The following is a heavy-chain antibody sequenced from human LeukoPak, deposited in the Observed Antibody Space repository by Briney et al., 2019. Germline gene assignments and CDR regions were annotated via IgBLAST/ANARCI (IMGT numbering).Heavy chain of an antibody. CDR1: GFAFSSFA. CDR3: ASEGATNAFDI. V-gene: IGHV3-23*01. CDR2: FSGSGGGT. D-gene: IGHD1-26*01. J-gene: IGHJ3*02. Sequence: GGSLRLSCAASGFAFSSFAMSWVRQAPGKGLEWVSAFSGSGGGTYYADSVKGRFTISRDNAKNSLYLQMNSLRAEDTAVYYCASEGATNAFDIWGQGTMVTVSS.